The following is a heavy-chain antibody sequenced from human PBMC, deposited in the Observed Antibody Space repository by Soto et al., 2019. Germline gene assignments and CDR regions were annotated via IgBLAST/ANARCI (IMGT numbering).Heavy chain of an antibody. Sequence: EVQLVESGGGLVQPGGSLRLSCAASGFTFSDYRMNWVRQAPGKGLEWVSYISSGSRTIYYADSVKGRFTISRDNAKNSLYLQMNSLRAEDTAVYYCARYPRATVSTGNYYFDSWGQGTLVTVSS. V-gene: IGHV3-48*01. CDR3: ARYPRATVSTGNYYFDS. D-gene: IGHD3-9*01. CDR1: GFTFSDYR. J-gene: IGHJ4*02. CDR2: ISSGSRTI.